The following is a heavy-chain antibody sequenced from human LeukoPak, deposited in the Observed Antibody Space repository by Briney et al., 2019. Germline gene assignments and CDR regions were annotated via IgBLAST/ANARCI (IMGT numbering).Heavy chain of an antibody. D-gene: IGHD6-19*01. Sequence: ASAKVSCKASGYTFTGYYMHWVRQAPGQGLEWMGWMNPNSGNTGYAQKFQGRVTMTRNTSISTAYMELSSLRSEDTAVYYCARVQWLAPQYYFDYWGQGTLVTVSS. CDR2: MNPNSGNT. V-gene: IGHV1-8*02. J-gene: IGHJ4*02. CDR3: ARVQWLAPQYYFDY. CDR1: GYTFTGYY.